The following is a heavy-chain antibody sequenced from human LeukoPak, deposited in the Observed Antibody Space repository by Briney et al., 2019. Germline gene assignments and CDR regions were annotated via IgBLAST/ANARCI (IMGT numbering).Heavy chain of an antibody. V-gene: IGHV1-8*01. CDR1: GYTFSSYD. J-gene: IGHJ1*01. CDR2: MNPNSGNT. D-gene: IGHD6-19*01. CDR3: AKWSGSGWYPRARWFQH. Sequence: ASVKVSCKASGYTFSSYDINWVRQATGQGLEWMGWMNPNSGNTGYAQKFQGRLNMTRNTSISTAYMELSSLRSEDTAVYYCAKWSGSGWYPRARWFQHWGQGTLVTVSS.